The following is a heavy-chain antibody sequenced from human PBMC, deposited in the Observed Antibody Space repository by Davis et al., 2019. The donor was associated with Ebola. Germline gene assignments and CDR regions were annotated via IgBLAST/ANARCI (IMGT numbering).Heavy chain of an antibody. CDR3: ARDRFFAFDF. CDR2: ITKGSDAI. CDR1: GFVSSAFS. J-gene: IGHJ4*02. D-gene: IGHD3/OR15-3a*01. Sequence: PGGSLRLSCAASGFVSSAFSMNWVRQAPGKGLEWITYITKGSDAIHYADSVKGRFTVSRDNAKNSVFLQMSSLRDEDSAVYYCARDRFFAFDFWSQGVHVSVSS. V-gene: IGHV3-48*02.